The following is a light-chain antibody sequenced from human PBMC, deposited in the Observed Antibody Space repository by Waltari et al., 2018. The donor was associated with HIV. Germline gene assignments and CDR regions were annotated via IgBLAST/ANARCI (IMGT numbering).Light chain of an antibody. CDR3: LLYYSGARV. CDR1: TGTVTSGHY. V-gene: IGLV7-46*01. Sequence: QAVVTQEPSLTVSPGGTVTPTCGSSTGTVTSGHYPYWFQQKPGQAPRTLIYDTRHTHSWTPARFSGSLLGGKTALTLSGAQPEDEADYYCLLYYSGARVFGGGTKLTVL. J-gene: IGLJ2*01. CDR2: DTR.